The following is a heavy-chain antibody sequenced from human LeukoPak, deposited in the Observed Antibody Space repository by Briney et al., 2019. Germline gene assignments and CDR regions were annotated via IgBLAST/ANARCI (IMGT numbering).Heavy chain of an antibody. CDR2: ISSNGGST. D-gene: IGHD4-17*01. Sequence: PGGSLRLSCAASGFTFSSYAMHWVRQAPGKGLEYVSAISSNGGSTYYANSVKGRFTISRDNSKNTLYLQMGSLRAEDMAVYYCARDQDGVYTFDYWGQGTLVTVSS. J-gene: IGHJ4*02. V-gene: IGHV3-64*01. CDR1: GFTFSSYA. CDR3: ARDQDGVYTFDY.